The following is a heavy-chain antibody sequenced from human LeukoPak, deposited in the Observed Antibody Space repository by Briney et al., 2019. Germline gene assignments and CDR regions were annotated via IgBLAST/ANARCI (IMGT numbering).Heavy chain of an antibody. CDR1: GFIFTNYA. V-gene: IGHV3-23*01. Sequence: GGSLRLSCAASGFIFTNYAMSWVRQAPGKGLEGVSGISGNDGSTYYADSVKGRFTISRDNSKNIVYLQMNSLRADDTALYYRAKVWSIAMAGMNRWGQGTLVTVSS. CDR3: AKVWSIAMAGMNR. CDR2: ISGNDGST. D-gene: IGHD6-19*01. J-gene: IGHJ5*02.